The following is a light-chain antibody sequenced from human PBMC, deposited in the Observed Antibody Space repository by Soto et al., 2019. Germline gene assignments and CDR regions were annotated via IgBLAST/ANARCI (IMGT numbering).Light chain of an antibody. V-gene: IGLV1-51*01. CDR2: DNN. J-gene: IGLJ1*01. Sequence: QSVLTQPPSVSAAPGQKLTISCSGSSSNIGNNYVSWYQQLPGTAPKLLIYDNNKRPSGIPDRFSGSKSGTSATLGITGLQTGDEADYYCGTWDSSLSGVFGTGTKSPS. CDR3: GTWDSSLSGV. CDR1: SSNIGNNY.